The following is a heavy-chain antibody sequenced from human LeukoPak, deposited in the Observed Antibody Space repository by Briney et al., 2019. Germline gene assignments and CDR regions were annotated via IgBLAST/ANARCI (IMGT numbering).Heavy chain of an antibody. CDR3: ARERTDDYVWGSYRRLNYFDY. V-gene: IGHV4-4*07. CDR2: IYTSGST. D-gene: IGHD3-16*02. CDR1: GGSISSYY. J-gene: IGHJ4*02. Sequence: SETLSLTCTVSGGSISSYYWSWIRQPAGKGLEWIGRIYTSGSTNYNPSLKSRVTMSVDTSKNQFSLKLSSVTAADTAVYYCARERTDDYVWGSYRRLNYFDYWGQGTLVTVSS.